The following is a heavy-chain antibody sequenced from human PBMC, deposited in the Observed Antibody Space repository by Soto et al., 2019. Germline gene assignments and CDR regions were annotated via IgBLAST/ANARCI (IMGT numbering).Heavy chain of an antibody. Sequence: SETLSLTCTISGGSVSVYYWSWIRQSTGQGLEWIGYIYASGSPYYNPSLRSRVTIPADTSKNQISLKLTSPTAADTAVYYCARGVGSSPPQYWGRGTLVTVSS. D-gene: IGHD1-26*01. CDR2: IYASGSP. V-gene: IGHV4-59*02. J-gene: IGHJ4*02. CDR3: ARGVGSSPPQY. CDR1: GGSVSVYY.